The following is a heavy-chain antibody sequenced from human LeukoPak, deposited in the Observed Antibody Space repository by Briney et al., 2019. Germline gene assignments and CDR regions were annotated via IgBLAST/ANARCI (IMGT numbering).Heavy chain of an antibody. CDR3: ARASDYRGELLLPTRYFDY. J-gene: IGHJ4*02. CDR2: ISGSYSHI. Sequence: PGGSLRLSCEASGFTFSSYSMNWVRQAPGKGLEWVSSISGSYSHIYYVDSVKGRFTISRDNAKNSLYLQMNSLRAEDTAVYHCARASDYRGELLLPTRYFDYWGQGALVTVSS. CDR1: GFTFSSYS. V-gene: IGHV3-21*01. D-gene: IGHD1-7*01.